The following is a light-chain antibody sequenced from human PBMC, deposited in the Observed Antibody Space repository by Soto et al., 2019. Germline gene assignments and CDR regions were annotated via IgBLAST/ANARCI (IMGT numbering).Light chain of an antibody. CDR3: QRYEKWPPSIT. J-gene: IGKJ5*01. V-gene: IGKV2-30*01. CDR1: QHLVDRDGNPS. Sequence: VLLTQSSLSLRVKLRHPASISWSSPQHLVDRDGNPSFNWYQQRPGQPPRRLIYKVSYRDSGVPDRFSGSGSGTDFTLKISSLQSEDFAVYCCQRYEKWPPSITFGQGTRLE. CDR2: KVS.